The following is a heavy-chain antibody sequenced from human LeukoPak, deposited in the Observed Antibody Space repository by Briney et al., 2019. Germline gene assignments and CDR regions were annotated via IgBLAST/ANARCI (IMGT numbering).Heavy chain of an antibody. J-gene: IGHJ5*02. CDR1: GGSFSGYY. CDR3: ARGRLGVTIFGVVTDNWFDP. CDR2: INHSGST. V-gene: IGHV4-34*01. Sequence: SETLSLTCAVYGGSFSGYYWSWIRQPPGKGLEWIGEINHSGSTNYNPFLKSRATISVDTSKNQFSLKLSSVTAADTAVYYCARGRLGVTIFGVVTDNWFDPWGQGTLVTVSS. D-gene: IGHD3-3*01.